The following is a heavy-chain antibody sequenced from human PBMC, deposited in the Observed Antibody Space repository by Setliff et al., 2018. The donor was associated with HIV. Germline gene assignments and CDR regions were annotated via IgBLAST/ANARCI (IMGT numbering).Heavy chain of an antibody. J-gene: IGHJ4*02. V-gene: IGHV3-30*02. D-gene: IGHD4-17*01. CDR3: ARSPYGGNPYLFDF. Sequence: GGSLRLSCAASGFTFSTYGMHWVRQAPGKGLEWVAFIRCDGSNEYYADSVKGRFTIFRDSSKNTLYLQMSSLRADDTAVYYCARSPYGGNPYLFDFWGQGTLVTVSS. CDR1: GFTFSTYG. CDR2: IRCDGSNE.